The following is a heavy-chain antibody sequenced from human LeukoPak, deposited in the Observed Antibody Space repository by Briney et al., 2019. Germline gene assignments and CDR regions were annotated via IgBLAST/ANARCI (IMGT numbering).Heavy chain of an antibody. CDR1: GGSMSSSSYY. CDR3: ARHTYRFWFDP. CDR2: LYYSGST. J-gene: IGHJ5*02. Sequence: ASETLSLTCTVSGGSMSSSSYYWGWIRQPPGKGLEWIGSLYYSGSTYYNPSLKSRVTISVDTSKNQFSLRLSSVPAADTAVYYCARHTYRFWFDPWGQGTLVTVSS. D-gene: IGHD2-2*02. V-gene: IGHV4-39*01.